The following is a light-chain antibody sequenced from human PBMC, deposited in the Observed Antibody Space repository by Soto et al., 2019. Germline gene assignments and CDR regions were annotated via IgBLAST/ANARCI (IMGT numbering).Light chain of an antibody. V-gene: IGLV1-51*01. CDR3: GTWDTSLSVGV. J-gene: IGLJ3*02. CDR1: SSNIGNNY. Sequence: SVLTQPPSVSAAPGQKVTISCSGGSSNIGNNYVSWYQQLPGTAPKLLIYDNNKRPSGIPDRFSGSKSGTSATLAITGLQTGDEADYYCGTWDTSLSVGVFGGGTKVTVL. CDR2: DNN.